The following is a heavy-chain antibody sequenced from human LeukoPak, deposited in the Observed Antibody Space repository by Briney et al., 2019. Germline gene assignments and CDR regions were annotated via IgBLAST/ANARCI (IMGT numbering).Heavy chain of an antibody. V-gene: IGHV3-23*01. CDR2: ISGSGGST. CDR3: AKGWSSGYYYAVEC. J-gene: IGHJ4*02. Sequence: GGSLRLSCAASGFTFSSYAMSWVRQAPGKGLEWVSAISGSGGSTYYADSMKGRFTISRDNSRNTLYLQMNSLRAEDTAVYYCAKGWSSGYYYAVECWGQGTLVTVSS. CDR1: GFTFSSYA. D-gene: IGHD3-22*01.